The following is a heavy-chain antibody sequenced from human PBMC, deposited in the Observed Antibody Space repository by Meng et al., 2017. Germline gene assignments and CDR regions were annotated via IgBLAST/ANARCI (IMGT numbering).Heavy chain of an antibody. V-gene: IGHV1-8*01. CDR2: MNPNSGNT. D-gene: IGHD6-6*01. CDR3: ARATAAGRHFDY. J-gene: IGHJ4*02. CDR1: GYTFTSYD. Sequence: ASVKVSCKASGYTFTSYDINWVRQATGQGLEWMGWMNPNSGNTGYAQKFQGRVTMTRNTSISTAYMELSSLRSEDTAVYYCARATAAGRHFDYWGQGTRVTVSS.